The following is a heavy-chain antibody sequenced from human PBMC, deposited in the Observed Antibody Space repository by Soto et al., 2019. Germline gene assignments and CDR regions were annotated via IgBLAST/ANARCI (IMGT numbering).Heavy chain of an antibody. CDR2: IIPILGIA. CDR3: ARAPQFYSGYDDAFDI. J-gene: IGHJ3*02. Sequence: SVKVSCKASGGTFSSYTISWVRQAPGQGLEWMGRIIPILGIANYAQKFQGRVTITADKSTSTAYMELSSLRSEDTAVYYCARAPQFYSGYDDAFDIWGKGKMVTVSS. D-gene: IGHD5-12*01. CDR1: GGTFSSYT. V-gene: IGHV1-69*02.